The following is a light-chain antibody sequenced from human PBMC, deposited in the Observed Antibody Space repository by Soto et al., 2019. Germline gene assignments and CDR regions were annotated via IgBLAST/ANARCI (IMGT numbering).Light chain of an antibody. CDR3: SSHTSSSTWV. J-gene: IGLJ3*02. Sequence: QPVLTQPASVSGSPGQSITISCTGTSSDIGGYNYVSWFQQHPGKDPKLMIYDVSNRPSGVSDRFSGSKSGNTASLTISGLQAEDEADYYCSSHTSSSTWVFGGGTKLTVL. CDR2: DVS. V-gene: IGLV2-14*01. CDR1: SSDIGGYNY.